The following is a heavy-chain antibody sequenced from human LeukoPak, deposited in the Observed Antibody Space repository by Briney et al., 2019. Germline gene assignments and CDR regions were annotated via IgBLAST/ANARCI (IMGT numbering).Heavy chain of an antibody. Sequence: PSETLSLTCTVSGGSISSSSYYWGWIRQPPGKGLEWIGSIYYSGSTYYNPSLKSRVTISVDTSKNQFSLKLSSVTAADTAVYYCARDHGDYNVNWFDPWGQGTLVTVSS. CDR2: IYYSGST. J-gene: IGHJ5*02. D-gene: IGHD4-17*01. V-gene: IGHV4-39*02. CDR1: GGSISSSSYY. CDR3: ARDHGDYNVNWFDP.